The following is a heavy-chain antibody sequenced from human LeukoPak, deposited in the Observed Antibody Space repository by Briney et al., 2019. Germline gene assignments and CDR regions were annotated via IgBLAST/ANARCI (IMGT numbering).Heavy chain of an antibody. V-gene: IGHV3-74*01. CDR3: AKSDWFDP. Sequence: GGSLRLSCATSGFAFKNYWMSWLRQAPGKGLVWVARIKHDGSSSTYADSVKGRLIISRDNARNTLYLEMNSLRVDDTAVYYCAKSDWFDPWGRGTLVTVSS. CDR2: IKHDGSSS. CDR1: GFAFKNYW. J-gene: IGHJ5*02.